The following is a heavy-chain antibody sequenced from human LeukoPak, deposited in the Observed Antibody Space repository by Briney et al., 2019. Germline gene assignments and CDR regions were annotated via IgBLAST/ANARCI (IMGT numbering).Heavy chain of an antibody. CDR3: AREVYKLYNWFDP. CDR1: GGTFSSYT. V-gene: IGHV1-2*06. D-gene: IGHD5-24*01. Sequence: VSVKVSCKASGGTFSSYTISWVRQAPGQGLEWMGRINPNSGGTNYAQKFQGRVTMTRDTSISTAYMELSRLRSDDTAVYYCAREVYKLYNWFDPWGQGTLVTVSS. CDR2: INPNSGGT. J-gene: IGHJ5*02.